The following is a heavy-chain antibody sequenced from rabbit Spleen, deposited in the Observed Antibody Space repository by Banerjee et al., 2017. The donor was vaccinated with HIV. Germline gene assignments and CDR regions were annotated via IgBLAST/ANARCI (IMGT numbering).Heavy chain of an antibody. CDR3: ARDAGTSFSTYGMDL. Sequence: QQLVESGGGLVKPGASLTLTCKAAGFSLNSGYDMCWVRQAPGKGLEWIACIYGGSSDSTYSATWAKGRFTISKTSSTTVTLQMTSLTVADTATYFCARDAGTSFSTYGMDLWGQGTLVTVS. V-gene: IGHV1S40*01. CDR1: GFSLNSGYD. CDR2: IYGGSSDST. D-gene: IGHD8-1*01. J-gene: IGHJ6*01.